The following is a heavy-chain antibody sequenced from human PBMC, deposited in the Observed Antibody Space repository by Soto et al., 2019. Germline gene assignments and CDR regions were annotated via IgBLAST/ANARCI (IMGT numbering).Heavy chain of an antibody. Sequence: ASVKVSCKASGYTFTGYYMHWVRQAPGQGLEWMGWINPNSGGTNYAQKFQGWVTMTRDTSISTAYMELSRLRSDDTAAYYCARSALHPYDFWSGNDYWGQGTLVTVSS. J-gene: IGHJ4*02. D-gene: IGHD3-3*01. V-gene: IGHV1-2*04. CDR2: INPNSGGT. CDR1: GYTFTGYY. CDR3: ARSALHPYDFWSGNDY.